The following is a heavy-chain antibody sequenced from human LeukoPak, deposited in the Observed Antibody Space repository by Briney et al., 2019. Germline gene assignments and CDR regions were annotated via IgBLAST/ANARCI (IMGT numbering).Heavy chain of an antibody. CDR3: ARSDTAMVRPFDY. J-gene: IGHJ4*02. V-gene: IGHV4-34*01. CDR2: INHSGST. Sequence: SETLSLTCAVYGGSFSGYYWSWIRQPPGKGLEWIGEINHSGSTNYNPSLKSRVTISVDTSKNQFSLKLSSVTAADTAVYYCARSDTAMVRPFDYLGQGTPVTVSS. D-gene: IGHD5-18*01. CDR1: GGSFSGYY.